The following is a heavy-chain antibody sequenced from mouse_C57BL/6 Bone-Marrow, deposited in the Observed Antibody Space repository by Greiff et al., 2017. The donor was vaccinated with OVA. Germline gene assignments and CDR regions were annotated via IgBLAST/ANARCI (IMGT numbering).Heavy chain of an antibody. Sequence: QVQLQQPGAELVKPRASVKLSCKASSYTFTSYWMHWVKQRPGQGLEWIGMIHPNSGSTNYNEKFKSKATLTVDKSSSTAYMQLSSLTSEDSAVYYCARDWDGAMDYWGQGTSVTVSS. D-gene: IGHD4-1*01. CDR2: IHPNSGST. CDR1: SYTFTSYW. CDR3: ARDWDGAMDY. J-gene: IGHJ4*01. V-gene: IGHV1-64*01.